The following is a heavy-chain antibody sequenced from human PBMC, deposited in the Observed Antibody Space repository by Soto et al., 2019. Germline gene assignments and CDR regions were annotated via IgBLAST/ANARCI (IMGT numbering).Heavy chain of an antibody. V-gene: IGHV3-48*02. CDR1: GFTFSSYS. Sequence: GGSLRLSCAASGFTFSSYSMNWVRQAPGKGLEWVSYISSSSSTIYYADSVKGRFTISRDNAKNSLFLQMNSLRDEDTALYYYATDNSFAFDIWGQGPLVTVSS. CDR2: ISSSSSTI. CDR3: ATDNSFAFDI. D-gene: IGHD1-20*01. J-gene: IGHJ3*02.